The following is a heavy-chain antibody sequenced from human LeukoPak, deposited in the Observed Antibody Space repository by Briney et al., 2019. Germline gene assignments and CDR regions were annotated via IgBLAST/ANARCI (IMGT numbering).Heavy chain of an antibody. V-gene: IGHV4-59*01. Sequence: SETLSLTCTVYGGSISSYYWSWIRQPPGKGLEWIGYIYDTGSTNYNSSLKSRVTISIDTSKNQFSLNLRSVTAADTAVYYCARITYGPPDYWGQGTLVTVSS. CDR3: ARITYGPPDY. D-gene: IGHD4-17*01. CDR2: IYDTGST. J-gene: IGHJ4*02. CDR1: GGSISSYY.